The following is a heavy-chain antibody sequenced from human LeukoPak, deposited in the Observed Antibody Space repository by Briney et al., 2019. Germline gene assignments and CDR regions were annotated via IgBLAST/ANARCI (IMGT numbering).Heavy chain of an antibody. CDR2: LSKSGSDI. CDR1: GFTFSDHY. CDR3: ARGHWGLDS. J-gene: IGHJ5*01. D-gene: IGHD7-27*01. Sequence: GGSLRLSCTASGFTFSDHYMTWIRQAPGKGLECVSYLSKSGSDILYADSVKGRFSISRDNAKNSLYLQMNSLRAEDTAVYYCARGHWGLDSWGQGTLVTVSS. V-gene: IGHV3-11*01.